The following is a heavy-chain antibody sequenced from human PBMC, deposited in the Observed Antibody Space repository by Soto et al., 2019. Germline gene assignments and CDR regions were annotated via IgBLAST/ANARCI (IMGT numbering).Heavy chain of an antibody. CDR1: GYTFTSYA. D-gene: IGHD2-15*01. J-gene: IGHJ5*02. Sequence: ASVKVSCKASGYTFTSYAMHWVRQAPGQRLEWMGWINAGNGNTKYSQKFQDRVTITRDTSASTAYMELSSLRSEDTAVYYCARVGYCSGGSCSGTNGFDPWGQGTLVTVSS. CDR2: INAGNGNT. CDR3: ARVGYCSGGSCSGTNGFDP. V-gene: IGHV1-3*01.